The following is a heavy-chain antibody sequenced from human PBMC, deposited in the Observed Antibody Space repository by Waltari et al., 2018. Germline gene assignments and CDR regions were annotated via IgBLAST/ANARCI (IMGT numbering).Heavy chain of an antibody. J-gene: IGHJ3*02. CDR1: GGAISSYY. CDR3: ARDLPYYDILTCYYSQGAFYI. CDR2: IYYSGRT. D-gene: IGHD3-9*01. V-gene: IGHV4-59*01. Sequence: QVQLQESGPGLVKPSETLSLTCTVSGGAISSYYWSWIRPPPGKGLEGIGYIYYSGRTNYNPSLKSRVTISVDTSKNPFSLKLSSVTAADTAVYYCARDLPYYDILTCYYSQGAFYIWGQGTMVTVSS.